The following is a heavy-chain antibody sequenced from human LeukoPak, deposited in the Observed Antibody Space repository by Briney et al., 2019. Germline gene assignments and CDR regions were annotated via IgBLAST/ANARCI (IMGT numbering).Heavy chain of an antibody. Sequence: GGSLRLSCAASGYIFSKDWMTWVRQAPEKGLEWVAPINRDGSNTYYVDSVKGRFTISRDNAKNSLYLQMSSLRAEDTAIYYCARYGYNNGLDYWGQGTLVTVSS. V-gene: IGHV3-7*01. D-gene: IGHD6-19*01. CDR2: INRDGSNT. J-gene: IGHJ4*02. CDR1: GYIFSKDW. CDR3: ARYGYNNGLDY.